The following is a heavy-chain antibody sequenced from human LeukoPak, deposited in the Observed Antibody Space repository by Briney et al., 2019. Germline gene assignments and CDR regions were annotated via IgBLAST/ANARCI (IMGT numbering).Heavy chain of an antibody. J-gene: IGHJ4*02. CDR1: GGSISSSNW. CDR3: ARDRGYCSGGSCYSFDY. V-gene: IGHV4-4*02. CDR2: IYHSGST. Sequence: SETLSLTCAVSGGSISSSNWWSWVRQPPGKGLEWIGEIYHSGSTNYNPSLKSRVTISVDKSKNQFSLKLSSVTAADTAVYYCARDRGYCSGGSCYSFDYWGQGTLVTVSS. D-gene: IGHD2-15*01.